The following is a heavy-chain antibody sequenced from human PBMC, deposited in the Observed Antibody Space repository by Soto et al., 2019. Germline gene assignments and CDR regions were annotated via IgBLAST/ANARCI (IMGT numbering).Heavy chain of an antibody. Sequence: QVQLVESGGGVVQPGRSLRLSCAASGFTFSSYTMHWVRQAPGKGLEWVAVISYDGSSKYYADSVKGRFTISRDNSKNTLYLQMNSLTAEDTAVYYCARGVQLWLDYFDYWGQGTLVTVSS. V-gene: IGHV3-30-3*01. CDR1: GFTFSSYT. J-gene: IGHJ4*02. CDR3: ARGVQLWLDYFDY. CDR2: ISYDGSSK. D-gene: IGHD5-18*01.